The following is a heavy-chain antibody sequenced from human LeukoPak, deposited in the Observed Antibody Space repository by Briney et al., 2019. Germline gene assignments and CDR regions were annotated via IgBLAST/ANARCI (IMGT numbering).Heavy chain of an antibody. J-gene: IGHJ4*02. V-gene: IGHV4-30-4*01. CDR3: ARVDSSWYFDY. CDR2: IYYSGST. CDR1: GGSISSGDYY. Sequence: SETLSLTCTVSGGSISSGDYYWSWIRQPPGKGLKWIGYIYYSGSTYYNPSLKSRVTISVDTSKNQFSLKLSSVTAADTAVYYCARVDSSWYFDYWGQGTLVTVSS. D-gene: IGHD6-13*01.